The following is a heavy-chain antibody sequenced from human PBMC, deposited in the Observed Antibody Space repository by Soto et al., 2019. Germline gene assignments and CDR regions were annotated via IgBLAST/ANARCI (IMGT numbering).Heavy chain of an antibody. CDR1: GFTFSSYG. CDR3: ARVGATVTPGDYYYYYYYMDV. V-gene: IGHV3-33*01. Sequence: QVQLVESGGGVVQPGRSLRLSCAASGFTFSSYGMHWVRQAPGKGLEWVAVIWYDGSNKYYADSVKSRFTISRDNSKNKQYLQMISLRAEDTAVYYCARVGATVTPGDYYYYYYYMDVWGKGTTVTVSS. J-gene: IGHJ6*03. D-gene: IGHD4-17*01. CDR2: IWYDGSNK.